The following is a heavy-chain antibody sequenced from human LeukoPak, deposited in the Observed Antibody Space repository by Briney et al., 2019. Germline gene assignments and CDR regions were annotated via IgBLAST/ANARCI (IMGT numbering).Heavy chain of an antibody. CDR1: GGSISSYY. V-gene: IGHV4-59*01. CDR2: IFYSGST. CDR3: ARGVYYDTSDNWFDP. Sequence: SETLSLTCTVSGGSISSYYWSWIRQPPGKGLEWIGYIFYSGSTNYNPSLKSRVTISVDTSKNQFSLKLSSVTAADTAVYYCARGVYYDTSDNWFDPWGQGTLVTDSS. J-gene: IGHJ5*02. D-gene: IGHD3-22*01.